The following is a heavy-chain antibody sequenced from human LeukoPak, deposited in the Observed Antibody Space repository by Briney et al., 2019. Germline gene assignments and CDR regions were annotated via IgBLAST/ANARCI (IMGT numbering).Heavy chain of an antibody. Sequence: GGSLRLSCAASGFTFSSYAMSWVRQAPGKGLEWVSAISGSGGSTYYADSVKGRFTISRDNSKNTLYLQMNSLRAEDTAVYYCARVEAVAGSEYWGQGTLVTVSS. CDR3: ARVEAVAGSEY. CDR2: ISGSGGST. J-gene: IGHJ4*02. D-gene: IGHD6-19*01. CDR1: GFTFSSYA. V-gene: IGHV3-23*01.